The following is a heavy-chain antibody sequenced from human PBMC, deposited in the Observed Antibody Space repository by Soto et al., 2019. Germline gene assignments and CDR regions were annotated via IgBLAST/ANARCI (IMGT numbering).Heavy chain of an antibody. CDR2: IIPIFGTA. D-gene: IGHD2-2*01. J-gene: IGHJ4*02. CDR1: GGTFSSYA. V-gene: IGHV1-69*13. Sequence: SVKVSCTDSGGTFSSYAISWVRQAPGQGLEWMGGIIPIFGTANYAQKFQGRVTITADESTSTAYMELSSLRSEDTAVYYCARGVVPAALTIDYWGQGTLVTVSS. CDR3: ARGVVPAALTIDY.